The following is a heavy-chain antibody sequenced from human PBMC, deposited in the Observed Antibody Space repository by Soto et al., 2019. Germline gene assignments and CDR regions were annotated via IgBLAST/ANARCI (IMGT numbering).Heavy chain of an antibody. J-gene: IGHJ6*02. D-gene: IGHD1-26*01. CDR1: GYTFTSYG. V-gene: IGHV1-18*01. Sequence: GASVKVSCKASGYTFTSYGISWVRQAPGQGLEWMGWISAYNGNTNYAQKLQGRVTMTTDTSTSTAYMELRSLRSDDTAVYYCALYRWELLGYYYYGMDVWGQGTTVTISS. CDR3: ALYRWELLGYYYYGMDV. CDR2: ISAYNGNT.